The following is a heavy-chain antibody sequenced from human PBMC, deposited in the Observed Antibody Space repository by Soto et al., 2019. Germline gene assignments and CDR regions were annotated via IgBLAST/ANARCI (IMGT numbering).Heavy chain of an antibody. J-gene: IGHJ4*02. CDR2: IYPGDSDA. D-gene: IGHD3-9*01. CDR3: ARQADYNILTGYFYYFDY. Sequence: GESLKISCNSSGYSFTDYWIGWVRQMPGKGLEWMGIIYPGDSDARYSPSFQGQVTISVDTSINTAFLRWNSLTASDTAMYYCARQADYNILTGYFYYFDYWGQGSLVTVSS. V-gene: IGHV5-51*01. CDR1: GYSFTDYW.